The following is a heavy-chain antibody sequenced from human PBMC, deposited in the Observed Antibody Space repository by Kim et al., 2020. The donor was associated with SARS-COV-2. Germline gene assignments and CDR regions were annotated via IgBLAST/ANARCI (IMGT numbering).Heavy chain of an antibody. J-gene: IGHJ2*01. CDR3: ASSKGYSPGANWYFDL. CDR2: IIPIFGTA. CDR1: GGTFSSYA. D-gene: IGHD1-26*01. Sequence: SVKVSCKASGGTFSSYAISWVRQAPGQGLEWMGGIIPIFGTANYAQKFQGRVTITADESTSTAYMELSSLRSEDTAVYYCASSKGYSPGANWYFDLWGRGTLVTVSS. V-gene: IGHV1-69*13.